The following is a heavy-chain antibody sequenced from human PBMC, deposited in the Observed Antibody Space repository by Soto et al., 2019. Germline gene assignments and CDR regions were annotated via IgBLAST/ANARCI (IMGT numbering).Heavy chain of an antibody. CDR1: GDSISSYY. V-gene: IGHV4-59*01. Sequence: QVQLQESGPGLVKPSETLSLTCAVSGDSISSYYCMWIRQPPGKGLESIGYLYYGRSANYNPSLKSRVTLSGDTSTNQCSLTLSSMTASDTAVYYCALRSMAVVPEYWGQGTLVTVSS. J-gene: IGHJ4*02. D-gene: IGHD3-22*01. CDR2: LYYGRSA. CDR3: ALRSMAVVPEY.